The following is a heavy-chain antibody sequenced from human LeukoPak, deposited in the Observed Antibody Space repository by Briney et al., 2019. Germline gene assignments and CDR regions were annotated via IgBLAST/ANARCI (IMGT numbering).Heavy chain of an antibody. Sequence: GGPLTLSCAASGFIFSNPAMICLRQPPGKALECVSSISNSSSYIYYADSVKGRFNISRDNAKKLLYLQMNSLRAEDTAVYYCARDGYDYDSSGYYFDYWGQGTLVTVSS. J-gene: IGHJ4*02. CDR1: GFIFSNPA. D-gene: IGHD3-22*01. V-gene: IGHV3-21*01. CDR3: ARDGYDYDSSGYYFDY. CDR2: ISNSSSYI.